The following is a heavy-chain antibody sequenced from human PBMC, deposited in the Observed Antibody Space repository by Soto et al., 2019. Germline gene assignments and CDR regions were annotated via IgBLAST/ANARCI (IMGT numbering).Heavy chain of an antibody. J-gene: IGHJ5*01. Sequence: QVQLQESGPGLVKPSETLSLTCGVSPGSFSSNNWWTWVRQPPGQGLEWIGEIYRTGSTNYNTSLKSRLTISLDKSENQFSLRLNSLTAADTAMYFCASRDPGTGIDSWGQGTLVTASS. D-gene: IGHD1-1*01. CDR3: ASRDPGTGIDS. V-gene: IGHV4-4*02. CDR1: PGSFSSNNW. CDR2: IYRTGST.